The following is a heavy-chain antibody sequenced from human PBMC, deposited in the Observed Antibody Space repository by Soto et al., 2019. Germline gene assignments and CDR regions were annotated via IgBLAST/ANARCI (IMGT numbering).Heavy chain of an antibody. V-gene: IGHV3-7*01. CDR2: IKQDGSEK. D-gene: IGHD2-2*01. CDR3: ARRVVPPGGDFDD. CDR1: GFTFSSYW. J-gene: IGHJ4*02. Sequence: PGGSLRLSCAASGFTFSSYWMSWVRQAPGKGLDWVANIKQDGSEKYYVDSVKGRFTISRDNAKNSLYLQMNSLRAEDTAVYYWARRVVPPGGDFDDWGQGTLVTVSS.